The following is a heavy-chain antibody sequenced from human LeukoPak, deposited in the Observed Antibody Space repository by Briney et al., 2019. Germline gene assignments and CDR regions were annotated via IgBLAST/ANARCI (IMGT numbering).Heavy chain of an antibody. V-gene: IGHV3-23*01. CDR2: ISSSGGST. D-gene: IGHD4-17*01. CDR3: ARDPGDYGASI. CDR1: GFTFSSYA. Sequence: PGGSLRLSCAASGFTFSSYAMSWVRQAPGKGLEWVSGISSSGGSTYYADSAKGRFTISRDNSKNTLYLQMNSLRAEDTAVYYCARDPGDYGASIWGQGTMVTVSS. J-gene: IGHJ3*02.